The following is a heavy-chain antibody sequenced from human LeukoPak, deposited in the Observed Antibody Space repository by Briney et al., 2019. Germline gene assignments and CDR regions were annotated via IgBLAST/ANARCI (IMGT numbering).Heavy chain of an antibody. D-gene: IGHD3-22*01. Sequence: PSETLSLTCTVSGGSVSYYYWNWIRQPPGKGLEWIGYIFHSGSTNYNPSLKSRVTISVDTSKNQFSLKLTSVTAADTAVYYCARVPSFTYYDSSGAFDYWGQGTLVTVSS. V-gene: IGHV4-59*02. CDR1: GGSVSYYY. J-gene: IGHJ4*02. CDR3: ARVPSFTYYDSSGAFDY. CDR2: IFHSGST.